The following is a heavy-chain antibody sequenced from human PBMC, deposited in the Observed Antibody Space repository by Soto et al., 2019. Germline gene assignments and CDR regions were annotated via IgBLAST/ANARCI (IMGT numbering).Heavy chain of an antibody. D-gene: IGHD3-22*01. CDR3: ARANQYYYDSSGLYFDY. Sequence: SETLSLTCAVSGDSISSGYYWAWIRQPPGKGLEWIGYIYYSGSTYYNPSLKSRVTISVDTSKNQFSLKLSSVTAADTAVYYCARANQYYYDSSGLYFDYWGQGTLVTVSS. V-gene: IGHV4-31*11. J-gene: IGHJ4*02. CDR1: GDSISSGYY. CDR2: IYYSGST.